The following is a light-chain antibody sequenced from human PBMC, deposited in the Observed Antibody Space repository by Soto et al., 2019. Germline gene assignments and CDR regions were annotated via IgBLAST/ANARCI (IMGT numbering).Light chain of an antibody. V-gene: IGKV3-15*01. CDR3: QQYNNWPRT. CDR1: QSVSSD. CDR2: GAS. J-gene: IGKJ1*01. Sequence: EIVLTQSPGTLSLSPWERATLSCMASQSVSSDLAWYHQKPGQAPRLLIYGASTRATGIPARFSGSGSGTEFTLTINSLQSEDFAVYYCQQYNNWPRTFGQGTKVDIK.